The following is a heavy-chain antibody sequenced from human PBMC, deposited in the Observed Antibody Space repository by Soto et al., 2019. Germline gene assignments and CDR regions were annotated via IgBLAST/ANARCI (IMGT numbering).Heavy chain of an antibody. V-gene: IGHV4-39*01. CDR1: SGSISSSSYY. CDR2: IHYSGST. D-gene: IGHD4-17*01. Sequence: SETLSLTCSVSSGSISSSSYYWGWIRQPPGKGLEWIGSIHYSGSTYYNPSLKSRVTISVDTSKNQFSLKLSSVTAADTAVYYCARQDYGDYSTNWFDPWGQGTLVTVSS. J-gene: IGHJ5*02. CDR3: ARQDYGDYSTNWFDP.